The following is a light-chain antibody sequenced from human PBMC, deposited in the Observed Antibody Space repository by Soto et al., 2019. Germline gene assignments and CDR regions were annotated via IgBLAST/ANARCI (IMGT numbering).Light chain of an antibody. CDR3: QQSYNTPWT. J-gene: IGKJ1*01. V-gene: IGKV1-39*01. Sequence: DIQMTQSPSSLSASVGDRVTITCRASQSISSYLNWYQQKPGKAPKLLIYAASILQSGVPSRFSGSGSGTEFTLTISSLQPEDFATYYCQQSYNTPWTFGQGTKVDIK. CDR2: AAS. CDR1: QSISSY.